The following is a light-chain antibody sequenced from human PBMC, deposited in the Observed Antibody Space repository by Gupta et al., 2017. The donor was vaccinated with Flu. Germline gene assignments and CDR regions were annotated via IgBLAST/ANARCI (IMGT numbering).Light chain of an antibody. CDR1: SSDVGRYNY. J-gene: IGLJ1*01. CDR3: TSYTSTSPYV. Sequence: SITISCTGTSSDVGRYNYVSWYQQHPGKAPKLMIYEVSNRPSGVSNRFSGSKSGNTASLTISGLQAEDEAEYYCTSYTSTSPYVFGTGTKVTVL. CDR2: EVS. V-gene: IGLV2-14*01.